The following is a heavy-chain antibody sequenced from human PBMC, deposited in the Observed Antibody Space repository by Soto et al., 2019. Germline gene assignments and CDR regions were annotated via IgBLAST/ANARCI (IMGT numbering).Heavy chain of an antibody. Sequence: QVQLVQSGAEVKKPGASVKVSCKASGYTFTSYGISWVRQAPGQGLEWMGWISGYNGNTKYAQKFQGRVTMTTDTATSTAYMELRSLRSDDTAVYYCARDLVGATTVGYWGQGTLVTVSS. CDR1: GYTFTSYG. V-gene: IGHV1-18*01. CDR3: ARDLVGATTVGY. J-gene: IGHJ4*02. D-gene: IGHD1-26*01. CDR2: ISGYNGNT.